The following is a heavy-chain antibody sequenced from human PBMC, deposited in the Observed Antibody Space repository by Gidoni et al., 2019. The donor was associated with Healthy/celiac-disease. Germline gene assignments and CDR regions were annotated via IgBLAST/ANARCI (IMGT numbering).Heavy chain of an antibody. CDR3: ARGNCSGGSCYKNNWFDP. V-gene: IGHV4-34*01. CDR2: INHSGST. J-gene: IGHJ5*02. Sequence: QVQLQQWGAGLLKPSETLSLTCAVYGGSFSGYYWRWLRQPPGKGLEWIGEINHSGSTNYNPSLKSRVTISVDTSKNQFSLKLSSVTAADTAVYYCARGNCSGGSCYKNNWFDPWGQGTLVTVSS. D-gene: IGHD2-15*01. CDR1: GGSFSGYY.